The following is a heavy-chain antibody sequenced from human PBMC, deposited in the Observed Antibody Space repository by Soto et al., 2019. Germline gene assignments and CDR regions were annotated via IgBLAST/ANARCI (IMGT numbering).Heavy chain of an antibody. J-gene: IGHJ5*02. CDR1: GFTFSNAW. Sequence: GGSLRLSCAASGFTFSNAWMSWVRQAPGKGLEWVGRIKSKTDGGTTDYAAPVKGRFTISRDDSKKPLYLQMNSLKTEDTAVYYCTTDAPRTIPNWFDPWGQGTLVTVSS. CDR3: TTDAPRTIPNWFDP. CDR2: IKSKTDGGTT. V-gene: IGHV3-15*01. D-gene: IGHD3-3*01.